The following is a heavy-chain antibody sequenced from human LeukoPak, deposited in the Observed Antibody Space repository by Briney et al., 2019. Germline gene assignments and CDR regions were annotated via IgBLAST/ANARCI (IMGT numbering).Heavy chain of an antibody. J-gene: IGHJ4*02. V-gene: IGHV1-8*01. CDR2: VSPNSGDS. CDR3: ASYSGYAK. CDR1: GYTFISYV. Sequence: SVTVSRQTTGYTFISYVINWLRQASGKGPEWVGRVSPNSGDSDYAQKFQGRVTMTRDTSIGTAYMELSSLTDEDTAVYYCASYSGYAKWGEGTLVTVSS. D-gene: IGHD2-2*01.